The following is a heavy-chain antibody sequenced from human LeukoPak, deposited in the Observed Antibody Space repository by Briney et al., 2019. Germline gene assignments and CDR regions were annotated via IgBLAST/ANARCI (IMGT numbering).Heavy chain of an antibody. CDR3: ARHLQLSGPFLRWFDP. J-gene: IGHJ5*02. D-gene: IGHD1-26*01. CDR1: GGSISSSSYY. V-gene: IGHV4-39*01. CDR2: IYYSGST. Sequence: SETLSLTCTVSGGSISSSSYYWGWIRQPPGRGLEWIGSIYYSGSTYYNPSLKSRVTISLDTSKNQFSLRLSSVTAADTAVYYCARHLQLSGPFLRWFDPWGQGTRVTVSS.